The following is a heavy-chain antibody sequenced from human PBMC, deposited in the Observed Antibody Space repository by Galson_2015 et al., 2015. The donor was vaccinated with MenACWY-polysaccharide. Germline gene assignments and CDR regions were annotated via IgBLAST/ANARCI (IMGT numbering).Heavy chain of an antibody. CDR3: ARDGYSGGAFDI. CDR1: GYTFTAHY. D-gene: IGHD5-12*01. Sequence: SVKVSCKASGYTFTAHYMHWVRQAPGQGLEWMGWIYPNNGGTNYAQKFQGRVTMTRDTSINTAYMELSRLRSDDTAVYYCARDGYSGGAFDIWGQGTMVAVSS. J-gene: IGHJ3*02. CDR2: IYPNNGGT. V-gene: IGHV1-2*02.